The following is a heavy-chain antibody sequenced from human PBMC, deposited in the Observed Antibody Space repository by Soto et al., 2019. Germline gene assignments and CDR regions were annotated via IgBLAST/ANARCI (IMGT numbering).Heavy chain of an antibody. Sequence: QVQLVQSGXEVKKXGASVKVSCKASGYTFSRYGIIWVRQAPGQGLEWMGWISAYDGNANYAQKFQGRVTMTTETSTSTAYMELRSLRSDDTAVYYCARVQQWLAFDYWGQGTLVTVSS. CDR3: ARVQQWLAFDY. CDR2: ISAYDGNA. CDR1: GYTFSRYG. D-gene: IGHD6-19*01. V-gene: IGHV1-18*01. J-gene: IGHJ4*02.